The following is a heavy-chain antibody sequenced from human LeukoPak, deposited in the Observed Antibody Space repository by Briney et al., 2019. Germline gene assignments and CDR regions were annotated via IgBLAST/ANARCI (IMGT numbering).Heavy chain of an antibody. CDR3: AREREGPYGYLDY. Sequence: PSETLSLTYTVSGGSISSYYWSWIRQPPGKGLEWIGYIYYSGSANYNPSLKSRVTISVDTSKNQVSLKLSSVTAADSAVYYCAREREGPYGYLDYWGQGTLVAVSS. CDR2: IYYSGSA. J-gene: IGHJ4*02. CDR1: GGSISSYY. V-gene: IGHV4-59*01. D-gene: IGHD4-17*01.